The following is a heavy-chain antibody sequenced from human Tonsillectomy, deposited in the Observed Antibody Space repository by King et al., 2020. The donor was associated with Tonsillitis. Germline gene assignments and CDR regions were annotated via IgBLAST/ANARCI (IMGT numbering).Heavy chain of an antibody. J-gene: IGHJ3*02. CDR3: AGHTDARPYYSRSTGFIDI. CDR2: VVYTGRT. Sequence: QLQESGPGLVKPSETLSLTCTVSGGSIANSDSYWAWIRQSPGKGLQWLGSVVYTGRTYARPSLKGRVTISVDSSMNQFSLWLSAVPAADTARYYCAGHTDARPYYSRSTGFIDIWGQGTLVTVSS. D-gene: IGHD2-8*02. CDR1: GGSIANSDSY. V-gene: IGHV4-39*01.